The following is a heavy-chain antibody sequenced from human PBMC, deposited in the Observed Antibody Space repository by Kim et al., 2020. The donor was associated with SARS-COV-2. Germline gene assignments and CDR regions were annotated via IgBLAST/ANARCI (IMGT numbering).Heavy chain of an antibody. Sequence: GGSLRLSCATSGFTFSAYDMNWVRRAPGKGLEWLSFITKSSTTIYYADSVNGRFTISRDNAKNSLYLQMNSLRDEDTALYYCVRDRLGGAFDIWGQVTMV. D-gene: IGHD3-16*01. CDR2: ITKSSTTI. J-gene: IGHJ3*02. CDR3: VRDRLGGAFDI. CDR1: GFTFSAYD. V-gene: IGHV3-48*02.